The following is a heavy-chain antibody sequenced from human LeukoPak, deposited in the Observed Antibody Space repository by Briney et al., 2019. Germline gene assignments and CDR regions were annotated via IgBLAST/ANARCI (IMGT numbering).Heavy chain of an antibody. Sequence: SETLSLTCTVSGASISSYYWSWIRQPPGKGLEWIAFMYYSGSTNYNRSLKGRVTISVDTSKNQFSLKLRSVTAADTAVYYCARRSISGNSWDYFDYWGQGTLVTVSS. CDR2: MYYSGST. D-gene: IGHD4-23*01. CDR3: ARRSISGNSWDYFDY. J-gene: IGHJ4*02. CDR1: GASISSYY. V-gene: IGHV4-59*08.